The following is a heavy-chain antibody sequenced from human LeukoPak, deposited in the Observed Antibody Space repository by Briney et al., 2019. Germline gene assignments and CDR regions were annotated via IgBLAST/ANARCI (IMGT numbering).Heavy chain of an antibody. CDR1: GGSISSSSYY. Sequence: PSETLSLTCTVSGGSISSSSYYWGWIRQPPGKGLEWIGSIYYSGSTYYNPSLKSRVTISVDTSKNQFSLKLSSVTAADTAVYYCARHSRSSGWYLDAFDIWGQGTMVTVSS. V-gene: IGHV4-39*01. D-gene: IGHD6-19*01. CDR2: IYYSGST. J-gene: IGHJ3*02. CDR3: ARHSRSSGWYLDAFDI.